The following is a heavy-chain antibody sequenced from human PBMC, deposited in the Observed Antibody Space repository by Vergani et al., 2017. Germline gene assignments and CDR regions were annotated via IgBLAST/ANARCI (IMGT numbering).Heavy chain of an antibody. CDR3: AGDHVGGYQLLALDY. D-gene: IGHD2-2*01. J-gene: IGHJ4*02. CDR1: GGSISSGSYY. V-gene: IGHV4-61*02. CDR2: IYYSGST. Sequence: QVQLQESGPGLVKPSQTLSLTCTVSGGSISSGSYYWSWIRQPAGKGLEWIGRIYYSGSTYYNPSLKSRVTISVDTSKNQFSLKLSSVTAADTAVYYCAGDHVGGYQLLALDYWGQGTLVTVSS.